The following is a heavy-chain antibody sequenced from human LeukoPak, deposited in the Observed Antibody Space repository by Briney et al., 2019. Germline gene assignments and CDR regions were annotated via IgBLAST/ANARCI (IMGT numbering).Heavy chain of an antibody. CDR3: AGAPPLLYSSSSLGAFDI. V-gene: IGHV4-59*01. CDR2: IYYSGST. D-gene: IGHD6-13*01. CDR1: GGSISSYY. Sequence: SETLSLTCAVSGGSISSYYWSWIRQPPGKGLEWIGYIYYSGSTNYNPSLRSRVTISVDTSKNQFSLKLNSVTAADTAVYYCAGAPPLLYSSSSLGAFDIWGQGTMVTVSS. J-gene: IGHJ3*02.